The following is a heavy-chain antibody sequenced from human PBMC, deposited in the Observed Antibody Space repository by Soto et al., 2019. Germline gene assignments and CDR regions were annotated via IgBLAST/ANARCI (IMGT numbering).Heavy chain of an antibody. V-gene: IGHV4-31*03. D-gene: IGHD5-12*01. Sequence: SETLSLTCSVSGVFTCSGSYYWIWIRQRPGKGLECLGYIFNSGSAYYNPSLRSRVTISIDTSKDEFSLTLSSVTAADTAVYFCARGYSGYDYNFDYWGQGISVTVSS. J-gene: IGHJ4*02. CDR2: IFNSGSA. CDR1: GVFTCSGSYY. CDR3: ARGYSGYDYNFDY.